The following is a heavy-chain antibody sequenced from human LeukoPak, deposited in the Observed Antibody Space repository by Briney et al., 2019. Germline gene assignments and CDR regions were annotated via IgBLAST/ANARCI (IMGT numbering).Heavy chain of an antibody. V-gene: IGHV3-30*02. J-gene: IGHJ4*02. Sequence: PGGSLRLSCAASGFTFSSYGMHWVRQAPGKGLEWVAFIRYDGSNKYYADSVKGRFTISRDNSKDTLYLQMNSLRAEDTAVYYCAKESGEPYYFDYWGQGTLVTVSS. CDR3: AKESGEPYYFDY. CDR1: GFTFSSYG. CDR2: IRYDGSNK. D-gene: IGHD1-26*01.